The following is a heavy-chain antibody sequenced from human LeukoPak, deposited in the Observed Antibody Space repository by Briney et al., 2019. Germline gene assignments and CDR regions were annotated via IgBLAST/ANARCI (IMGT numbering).Heavy chain of an antibody. J-gene: IGHJ4*02. D-gene: IGHD6-13*01. CDR1: GGSLSGYY. Sequence: PSETLSLTCAVYGGSLSGYYWSWIRQPPGKGLEWIGEINHSGSTNYNPSLKSRVTISVDTSKNQFSLKLSSVTAADTAVYYCARAGSSWRIDYWGQGTLVTVSS. CDR2: INHSGST. CDR3: ARAGSSWRIDY. V-gene: IGHV4-34*01.